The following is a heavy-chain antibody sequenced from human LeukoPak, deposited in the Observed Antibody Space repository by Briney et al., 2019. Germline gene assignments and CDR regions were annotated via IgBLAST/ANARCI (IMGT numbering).Heavy chain of an antibody. CDR3: AKNDYCSGGSCYENNWFDP. CDR2: INSDGSST. J-gene: IGHJ5*02. D-gene: IGHD2-15*01. CDR1: GFTFSSYW. Sequence: PGGSLRLSCAASGFTFSSYWMHWVRHAPGEGLVWVSRINSDGSSTGYADSVKGRFTISRDNAKNTLYLQMNSLRAEDTAVYYCAKNDYCSGGSCYENNWFDPWGQGTLVTVSS. V-gene: IGHV3-74*01.